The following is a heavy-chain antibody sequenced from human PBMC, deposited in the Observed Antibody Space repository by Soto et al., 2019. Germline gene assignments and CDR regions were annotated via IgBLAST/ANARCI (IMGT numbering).Heavy chain of an antibody. CDR3: ATANRLVVITT. CDR2: MSPTSNNT. V-gene: IGHV1-8*01. D-gene: IGHD3-22*01. J-gene: IGHJ4*02. Sequence: ASXKVSCKPSGYTFTSYDINWVRQATGQGLEWMGWMSPTSNNTGYAQKFQGRVTMTEDTSTDTAYMELSSLRSEDTAVYYCATANRLVVITTWGQGTLVTVSS. CDR1: GYTFTSYD.